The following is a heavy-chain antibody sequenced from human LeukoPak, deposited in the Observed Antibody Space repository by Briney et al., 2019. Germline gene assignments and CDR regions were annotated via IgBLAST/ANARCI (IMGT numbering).Heavy chain of an antibody. D-gene: IGHD1-26*01. CDR1: GFTFSTYS. Sequence: GGSLSLSCAASGFTFSTYSMNWVRQAPGKGLEWVSCISRTSSYINYADSVKGRFTISRDNAKNSLFLQMNSLRAEDTAVYYCARDLGATPSDYWCQGTLVTVSS. CDR3: ARDLGATPSDY. V-gene: IGHV3-21*01. J-gene: IGHJ4*02. CDR2: ISRTSSYI.